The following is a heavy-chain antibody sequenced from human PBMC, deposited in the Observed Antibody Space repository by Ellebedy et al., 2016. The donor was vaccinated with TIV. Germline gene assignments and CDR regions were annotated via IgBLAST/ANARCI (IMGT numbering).Heavy chain of an antibody. V-gene: IGHV1-69*13. CDR3: ARDGRGWPDDY. CDR1: GGTFSSYA. D-gene: IGHD2-15*01. CDR2: IIPIFGTA. Sequence: AASVKVSCKASGGTFSSYAISWVRQAPGQGLEWMGGIIPIFGTANYAQKFQGRVTITADESTSTAYMELSSLRSEDTAVYYCARDGRGWPDDYWGQGTLVTVSS. J-gene: IGHJ4*02.